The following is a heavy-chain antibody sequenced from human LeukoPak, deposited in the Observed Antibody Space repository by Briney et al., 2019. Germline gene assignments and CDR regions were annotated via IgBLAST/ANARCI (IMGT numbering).Heavy chain of an antibody. CDR1: GGSISSNSYF. CDR2: IYYSGST. D-gene: IGHD3-3*01. V-gene: IGHV4-39*07. Sequence: SSETLSLTCTVSGGSISSNSYFWGWIRQPPGKGLEWIGSIYYSGSTYYNPSLKSRVTISVDTSKNQFSLKLSSVTAADTAVYYCARSDYDFWSGYHNWFDPWGQGTLVTVSS. J-gene: IGHJ5*02. CDR3: ARSDYDFWSGYHNWFDP.